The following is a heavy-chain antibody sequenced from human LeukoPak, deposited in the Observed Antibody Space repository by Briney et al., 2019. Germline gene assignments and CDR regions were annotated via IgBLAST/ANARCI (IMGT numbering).Heavy chain of an antibody. D-gene: IGHD2-15*01. Sequence: LSLTCAVYGGSFSGYYMSWIRQAPGKGLEWVSYVSSSGSTIYYADSVKGRFTISRDNAKNSLYLQMNSLRAEDTAVYYCARDFQTCSGGSCQRGGAFDIWGQGTMVTVSS. J-gene: IGHJ3*02. V-gene: IGHV3-11*04. CDR1: GGSFSGYY. CDR2: VSSSGSTI. CDR3: ARDFQTCSGGSCQRGGAFDI.